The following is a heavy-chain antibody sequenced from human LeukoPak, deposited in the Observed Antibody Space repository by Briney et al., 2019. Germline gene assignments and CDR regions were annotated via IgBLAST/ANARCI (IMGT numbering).Heavy chain of an antibody. J-gene: IGHJ5*02. CDR3: ARLLWFGESSRYNWLDP. V-gene: IGHV4-59*01. CDR2: IYYSGST. Sequence: SETLSLTCTVSGGSISSYYWSWIRQPPGKGLEWIGYIYYSGSTNYNPSLKSRVTISVDTSKNQFSLKLSSVTAADTAVYYCARLLWFGESSRYNWLDPWGQGTLVTVSS. CDR1: GGSISSYY. D-gene: IGHD3-10*01.